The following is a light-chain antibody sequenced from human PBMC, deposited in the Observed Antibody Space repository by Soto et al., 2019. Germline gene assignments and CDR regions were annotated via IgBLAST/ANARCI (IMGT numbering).Light chain of an antibody. CDR1: SSDIGSYNL. CDR2: EGN. CDR3: CSFAGSSTPVI. J-gene: IGLJ2*01. Sequence: QSALTQPASVSGSPGQSITISCTGTSSDIGSYNLVSWYQQHPGKAPKLMIYEGNKRPSGVSNRFSGSKSGNTASLTISGLQADDEADYYCCSFAGSSTPVIFGGGTKLTVL. V-gene: IGLV2-23*01.